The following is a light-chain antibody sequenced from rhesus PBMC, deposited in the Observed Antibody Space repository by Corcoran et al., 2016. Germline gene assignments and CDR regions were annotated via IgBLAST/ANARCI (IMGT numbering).Light chain of an antibody. CDR3: LQYSSSPWT. J-gene: IGKJ1*01. Sequence: DIQMTQSPSSLSASVGDTVTITCRASQSISSGLDWNQQKPGKAPKLLIYKAARLQSGGPSRFSGSGSGTVFTFTISSLQPEAFATVYCLQYSSSPWTFGQGTKVEI. CDR1: QSISSG. V-gene: IGKV1-22*01. CDR2: KAA.